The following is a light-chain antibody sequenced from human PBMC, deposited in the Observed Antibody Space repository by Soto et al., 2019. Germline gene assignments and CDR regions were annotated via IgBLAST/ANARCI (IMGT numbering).Light chain of an antibody. CDR2: AAS. J-gene: IGKJ3*01. CDR3: QQSSNYFT. CDR1: QGLNSN. V-gene: IGKV1D-13*01. Sequence: AIQLTQSPSSLSASVGDRVTITCRASQGLNSNLAWYQQKPGKAPKLLMYAASTLQKGVPSRFSGNGSGTDFTPTISSLQPEDFATYYCQQSSNYFTFGPGTKVDI.